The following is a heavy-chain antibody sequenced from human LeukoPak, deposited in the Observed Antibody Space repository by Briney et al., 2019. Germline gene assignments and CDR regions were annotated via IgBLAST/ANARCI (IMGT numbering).Heavy chain of an antibody. CDR3: ARDWLGYSGSYFLFDP. D-gene: IGHD1-26*01. V-gene: IGHV3-7*01. CDR1: GFTFSSYW. J-gene: IGHJ5*02. CDR2: IKQDGSEK. Sequence: PGGSLRLSCAASGFTFSSYWMSWVRQAPGKGLEWVANIKQDGSEKYYVDSVKGRFTISRDNAKNSLYLQMNSLRAEDTAVYYCARDWLGYSGSYFLFDPWGQGTLVTVSS.